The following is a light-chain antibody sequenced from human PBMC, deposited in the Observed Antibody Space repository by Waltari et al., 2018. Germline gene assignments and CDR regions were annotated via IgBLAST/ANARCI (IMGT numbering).Light chain of an antibody. CDR2: DAS. J-gene: IGKJ4*01. CDR3: QQRSNWPLT. V-gene: IGKV3-11*01. Sequence: IVMTQSPATLSLSPRERATLSCRASQSVSSYLGWYQQKPGQAPRLLIYDASNRATGIPARFSGSGSGTDFTLTISSLEPEDFAVYYCQQRSNWPLTFGGGTKVEIK. CDR1: QSVSSY.